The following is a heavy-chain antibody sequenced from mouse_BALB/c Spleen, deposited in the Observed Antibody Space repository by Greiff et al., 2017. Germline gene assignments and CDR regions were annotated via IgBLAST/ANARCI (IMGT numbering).Heavy chain of an antibody. CDR2: IRLKSDNYAT. Sequence: EVKVEESGGGLVQPGGSMKLSCVASGFTFSSYWMSWVRQSPEKGLEWVAEIRLKSDNYATHYAESVKGKFTISRDDSKSRLYLQMNSLRAEDTGIYYCTMGDYDGGVWFAYWGQGTLVTVSA. D-gene: IGHD2-4*01. CDR3: TMGDYDGGVWFAY. CDR1: GFTFSSYW. V-gene: IGHV6-6*02. J-gene: IGHJ3*01.